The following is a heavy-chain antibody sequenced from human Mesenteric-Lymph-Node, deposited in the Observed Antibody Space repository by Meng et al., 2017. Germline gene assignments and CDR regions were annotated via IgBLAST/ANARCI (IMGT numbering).Heavy chain of an antibody. CDR3: ARDKVVGPTILDS. CDR1: GFTFSSYW. CDR2: IQQDEGEK. Sequence: GESLKISCAASGFTFSSYWMSWVRQAPGKGLEWVANIQQDEGEKYYADSVKGRFTISRDNAQNSLFLQMDSLRTEDTALYYCARDKVVGPTILDSWGQGTLVTVSS. D-gene: IGHD2-21*02. V-gene: IGHV3-7*01. J-gene: IGHJ4*02.